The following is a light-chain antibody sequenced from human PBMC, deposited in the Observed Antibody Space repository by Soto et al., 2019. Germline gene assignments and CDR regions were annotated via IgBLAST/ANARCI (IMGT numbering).Light chain of an antibody. V-gene: IGKV1-33*01. Sequence: DIQMTQSPSSLSASLGDRVTITCQASQDISNYLNWYQQKPGKAPKLLIYDASNLETGVPSRLSGSGSGTDFTFTISSLQPEDIATYYCQQYDNLPTFGQGARLEIK. CDR2: DAS. CDR1: QDISNY. J-gene: IGKJ5*01. CDR3: QQYDNLPT.